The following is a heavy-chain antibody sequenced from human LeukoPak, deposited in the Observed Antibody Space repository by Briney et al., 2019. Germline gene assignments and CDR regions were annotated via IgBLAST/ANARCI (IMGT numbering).Heavy chain of an antibody. V-gene: IGHV3-74*01. CDR2: VNSDGSGT. J-gene: IGHJ4*02. D-gene: IGHD5-12*01. CDR1: GFTFSRYS. CDR3: ARARPSMWIDY. Sequence: GGSLRLSCAASGFTFSRYSMHWVRQAPGKGLVWVSHVNSDGSGTDYADSVKGRFTISRDNAKNTLYLQMNSLRPEDTAVYYCARARPSMWIDYWGQGTLVTVSS.